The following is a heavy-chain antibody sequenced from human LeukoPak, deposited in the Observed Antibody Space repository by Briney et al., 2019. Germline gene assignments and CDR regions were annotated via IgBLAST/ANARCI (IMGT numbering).Heavy chain of an antibody. CDR1: GGSISSYY. D-gene: IGHD3-10*01. Sequence: SETLSLTCPVSGGSISSYYWSWIRQPPGKGLEWIGYIYYSGSTYYNPSLKSQVTISVDTSKNQFSLKLSSVTAADTAVYYCARARTSGYHSLDYWGQGTLVTVSS. J-gene: IGHJ4*02. V-gene: IGHV4-59*08. CDR2: IYYSGST. CDR3: ARARTSGYHSLDY.